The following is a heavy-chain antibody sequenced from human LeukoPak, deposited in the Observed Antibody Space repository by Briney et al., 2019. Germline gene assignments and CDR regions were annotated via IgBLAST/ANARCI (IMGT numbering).Heavy chain of an antibody. CDR3: ARITDRTIFGEIMHGFDV. CDR1: GNSINNNNYY. V-gene: IGHV4-39*01. D-gene: IGHD3-3*01. CDR2: IYYNGRT. J-gene: IGHJ3*01. Sequence: SETLSLTCTVSGNSINNNNYYWGWIRQPPGEGLEWIGNIYYNGRTYYSPSLKSRGTISVDTSNNQFSLKLNSVTAADTAVYYCARITDRTIFGEIMHGFDVWGQGTPVTVSS.